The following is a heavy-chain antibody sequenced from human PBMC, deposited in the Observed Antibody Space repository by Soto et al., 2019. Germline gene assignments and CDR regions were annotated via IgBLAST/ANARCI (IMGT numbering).Heavy chain of an antibody. CDR1: GGSLSSSNL. D-gene: IGHD3-3*01. CDR2: IYHSGST. J-gene: IGHJ6*02. V-gene: IGHV4-4*02. CDR3: ATHTPRGSGDFWSGYYYYYYGMDV. Sequence: LSLTCAVSGGSLSSSNLWSWVRQPPGKCLYWIGEIYHSGSTNYNPSLKSRVTISVDKSKNQFSLKLSSVTAADTAVYYCATHTPRGSGDFWSGYYYYYYGMDVWGQGTTVTVSS.